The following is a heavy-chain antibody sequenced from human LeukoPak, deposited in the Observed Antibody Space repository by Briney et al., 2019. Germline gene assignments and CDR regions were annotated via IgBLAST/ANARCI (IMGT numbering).Heavy chain of an antibody. CDR3: ARDYGSGSCTPL. V-gene: IGHV1-18*01. D-gene: IGHD3-10*01. CDR1: GYTFTSYG. Sequence: ASVKVSCKTSGYTFTSYGISWVRQAPGQGLEWMGWISPYNGNTNYPQKLQGRVTMTTDTSTSTAYMELRSLTSDDTAVYYCARDYGSGSCTPLWGQGTTVTVSS. J-gene: IGHJ6*02. CDR2: ISPYNGNT.